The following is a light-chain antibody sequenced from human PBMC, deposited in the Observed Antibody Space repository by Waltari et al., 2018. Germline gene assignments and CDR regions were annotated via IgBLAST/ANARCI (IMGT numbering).Light chain of an antibody. CDR3: YSYAGSSTYV. V-gene: IGLV2-23*02. J-gene: IGLJ1*01. CDR2: EVD. Sequence: QSALTQPASVSGSPGQSITIPCTGTSSDVGRFNLVSWYQQHPGKAPKLLIYEVDKRPSGVSNRFSGSKSGNTASLRISGLQAEDETDYYCYSYAGSSTYVFGTGTKVTVL. CDR1: SSDVGRFNL.